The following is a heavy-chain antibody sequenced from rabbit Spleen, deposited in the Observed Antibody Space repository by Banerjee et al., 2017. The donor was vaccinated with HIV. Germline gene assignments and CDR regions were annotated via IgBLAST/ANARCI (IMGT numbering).Heavy chain of an antibody. CDR3: ARGAYNYDWATDL. CDR2: IGTSGGST. Sequence: QEQLEESGGDLVKPEGSLTLTCTASGFSFSNGWDMCWVRQAPGKGLEWIACIGTSGGSTYYASWAKGRFTISKTSSTTVTLQMTSLTAADTATYVCARGAYNYDWATDLWGQGTLVTVS. D-gene: IGHD6-1*01. V-gene: IGHV1S45*01. CDR1: GFSFSNGWD. J-gene: IGHJ3*01.